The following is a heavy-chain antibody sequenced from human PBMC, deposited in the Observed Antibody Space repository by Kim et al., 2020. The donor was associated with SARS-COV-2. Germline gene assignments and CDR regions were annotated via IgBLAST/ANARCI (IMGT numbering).Heavy chain of an antibody. Sequence: GGSLRLSCAASGFTFSSYWMTWVRQAPGKGLEWVANIKQDGNQKYYVDSVKGRFTISRDNAKNSLYLQMNSLRAEDTAVYYCARDGELYSSGKDAFDIWGQRTMVTVSS. V-gene: IGHV3-7*01. D-gene: IGHD6-19*01. CDR1: GFTFSSYW. CDR2: IKQDGNQK. J-gene: IGHJ3*02. CDR3: ARDGELYSSGKDAFDI.